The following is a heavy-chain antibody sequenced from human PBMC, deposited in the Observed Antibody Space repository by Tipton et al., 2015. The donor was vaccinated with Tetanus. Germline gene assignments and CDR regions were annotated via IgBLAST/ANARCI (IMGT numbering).Heavy chain of an antibody. CDR3: ARDRAYSSGWSTQNDY. CDR2: ISTYNGNT. CDR1: GYTFTTYG. Sequence: QLVQSGAEVREPGASVKVSCKASGYTFTTYGISWVRQAPGQGLEWMGWISTYNGNTNYAQKLQGRVTMTTDTSTSTAYMELRSLRSDDTAVYYCARDRAYSSGWSTQNDYWGQGTLVTVSS. D-gene: IGHD6-19*01. V-gene: IGHV1-18*01. J-gene: IGHJ4*02.